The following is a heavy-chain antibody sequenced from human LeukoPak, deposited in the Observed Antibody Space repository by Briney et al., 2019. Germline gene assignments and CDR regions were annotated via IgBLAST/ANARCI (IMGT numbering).Heavy chain of an antibody. CDR3: AGHKDYYYSYMDV. Sequence: PSETLSLTCTVSGGSISSSSYYWGWIRQPPGKGLEWIGSIYYSGSTYYNPSLKSRVTISVDTSKNQFSLKLSSVTAADTAVYYCAGHKDYYYSYMDVWGKGTTVTISS. CDR2: IYYSGST. V-gene: IGHV4-39*01. J-gene: IGHJ6*03. CDR1: GGSISSSSYY.